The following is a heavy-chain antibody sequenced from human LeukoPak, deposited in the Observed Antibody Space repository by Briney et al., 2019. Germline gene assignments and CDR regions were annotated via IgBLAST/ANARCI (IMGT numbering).Heavy chain of an antibody. V-gene: IGHV4-59*01. CDR1: GGSISPYY. J-gene: IGHJ4*02. CDR3: ARSTWLLDK. Sequence: PSETLSLTCTVSGGSISPYYWSWIRQPPGKGLEWIGYIYYSGSTNYNPSLKSRVTISLDTSKNQFSLKLSSVTAADAAVYYCARSTWLLDKWGQGTLVTVSS. D-gene: IGHD3-22*01. CDR2: IYYSGST.